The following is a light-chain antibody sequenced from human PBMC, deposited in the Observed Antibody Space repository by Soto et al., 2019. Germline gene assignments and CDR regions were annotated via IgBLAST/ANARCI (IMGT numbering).Light chain of an antibody. CDR2: EGS. V-gene: IGLV2-23*01. Sequence: QSVLTQPASVSGSPGQSITISCTGTSSDVGSYNLVSWYQQHPGKAPKLMIYEGSKRPSGVSNRFSGSKSGNTASLTISGLQAEDEADYYCCSYAGSSTWVVFGGGTQLTVL. CDR3: CSYAGSSTWVV. CDR1: SSDVGSYNL. J-gene: IGLJ2*01.